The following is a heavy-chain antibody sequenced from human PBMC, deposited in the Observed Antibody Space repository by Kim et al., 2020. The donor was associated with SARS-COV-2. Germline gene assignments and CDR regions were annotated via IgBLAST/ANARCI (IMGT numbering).Heavy chain of an antibody. Sequence: GGSLRLSCAASGFTFSSYSMNWVRQAPGKGLEWVSYISSSSSTIYYADSVKGRFTISRDNAKNSLYLQMNSLRDEDTAVYYCASNYYGSGSIRVQAFQHWGQGTLVTVSS. V-gene: IGHV3-48*02. D-gene: IGHD3-10*01. CDR1: GFTFSSYS. CDR3: ASNYYGSGSIRVQAFQH. CDR2: ISSSSSTI. J-gene: IGHJ1*01.